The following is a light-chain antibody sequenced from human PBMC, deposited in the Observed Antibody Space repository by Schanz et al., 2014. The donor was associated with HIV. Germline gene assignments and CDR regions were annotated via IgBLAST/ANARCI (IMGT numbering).Light chain of an antibody. CDR2: DAS. CDR3: QQYGSSLPWT. CDR1: QSVSSY. Sequence: EIVLTQSPATLSLSPGERATLSCRASQSVSSYLAWYQQKPGQAPRLLIYDASNRATGIPDRFSGSGSGTDFTLTISRLEPEDFAVYYCQQYGSSLPWTFGQGTKVEIK. J-gene: IGKJ1*01. V-gene: IGKV3-20*01.